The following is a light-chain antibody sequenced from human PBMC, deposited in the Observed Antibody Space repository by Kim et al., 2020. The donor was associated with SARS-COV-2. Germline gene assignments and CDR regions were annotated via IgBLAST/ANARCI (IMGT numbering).Light chain of an antibody. CDR1: QGIRRR. J-gene: IGKJ4*02. Sequence: DIQMTQSPSSVSASVGDRVTITCRASQGIRRRLVWYQEKPGKAPKVLIYGASSLQSGVPSRFSGSGSGTDFTLTISSLQPEDFATYYCQQANSFPVTFGGGTKVDIK. CDR2: GAS. CDR3: QQANSFPVT. V-gene: IGKV1-12*01.